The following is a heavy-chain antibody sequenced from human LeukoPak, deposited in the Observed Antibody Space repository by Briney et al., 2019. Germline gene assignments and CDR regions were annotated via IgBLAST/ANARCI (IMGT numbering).Heavy chain of an antibody. CDR2: IYGGGST. V-gene: IGHV3-53*01. Sequence: PGGSLRLSCAASGFTVSNNYMSWVRQAPGKGLEWVSVIYGGGSTYYSDSVKGRFPISRDNSKNKLYLKMNSLRAADTAVYYCARVAGTTGIRGFDPWGQGTLVTVSS. CDR1: GFTVSNNY. D-gene: IGHD1-1*01. CDR3: ARVAGTTGIRGFDP. J-gene: IGHJ5*02.